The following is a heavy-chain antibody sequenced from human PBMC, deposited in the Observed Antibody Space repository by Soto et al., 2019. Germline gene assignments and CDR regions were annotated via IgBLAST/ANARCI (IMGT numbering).Heavy chain of an antibody. CDR2: IIPILGIA. V-gene: IGHV1-69*02. D-gene: IGHD5-18*01. CDR1: GGTFSSYT. Sequence: QVQLVQSGAEVKKPGSSVKVSCKASGGTFSSYTISWVRQAPGQGLEWMGRIIPILGIANYAQKFQGRVTFTAEKPTSTAYMELSSLRSEDKGGYLFAGLGGYRYGWYYFDFWGQGTLVTVFS. J-gene: IGHJ4*02. CDR3: AGLGGYRYGWYYFDF.